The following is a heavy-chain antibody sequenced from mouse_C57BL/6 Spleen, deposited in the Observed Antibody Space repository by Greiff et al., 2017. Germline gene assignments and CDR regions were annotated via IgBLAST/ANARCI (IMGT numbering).Heavy chain of an antibody. V-gene: IGHV1-69*01. Sequence: VQLQQPGAELVMPGASVKLSCKASGYTFTSYWMHWVKQRPGQGLEWIGEIDPSDSYTNYNQKFKGKSTLTVDKSSSTAYMQLSSLTSEDSAVYYCAIYYGSSYDYAMDYWGQGTSVTVSS. CDR3: AIYYGSSYDYAMDY. D-gene: IGHD1-1*01. J-gene: IGHJ4*01. CDR1: GYTFTSYW. CDR2: IDPSDSYT.